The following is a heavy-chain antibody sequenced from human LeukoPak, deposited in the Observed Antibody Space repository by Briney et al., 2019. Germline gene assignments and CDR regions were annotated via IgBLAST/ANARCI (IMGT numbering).Heavy chain of an antibody. CDR1: GGSISSYY. Sequence: SETLSLTCTVSGGSISSYYWSWIRQPPGKGLEWIGYIYYSGSTNYNPSLKSRVTISVDTSKNQFSLKLSSVTAADTAVYYCARGGWLQSWGQGTMVTVSS. CDR3: ARGGWLQS. CDR2: IYYSGST. D-gene: IGHD5-12*01. V-gene: IGHV4-59*01. J-gene: IGHJ3*01.